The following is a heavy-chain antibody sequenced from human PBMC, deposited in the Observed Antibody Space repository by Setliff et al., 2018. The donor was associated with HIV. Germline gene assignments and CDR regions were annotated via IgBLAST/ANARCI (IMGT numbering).Heavy chain of an antibody. D-gene: IGHD1-26*01. CDR3: ASYSGSYYFILHY. CDR1: GYTFTSYY. Sequence: ASVKVSCKASGYTFTSYYMHWVRQAPGQGLEWMGIITPIGGGTNYAQKFQGRVTMTTDELMTTAYMELSSLRSEDTAVYYCASYSGSYYFILHYWGQGTLVTVSS. V-gene: IGHV1-46*01. J-gene: IGHJ4*02. CDR2: ITPIGGGT.